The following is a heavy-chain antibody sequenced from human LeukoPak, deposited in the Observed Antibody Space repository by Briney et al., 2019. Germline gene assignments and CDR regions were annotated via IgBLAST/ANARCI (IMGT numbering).Heavy chain of an antibody. V-gene: IGHV3-48*03. CDR1: GFTFGSYE. Sequence: GGSLRLSCAASGFTFGSYEMNWVRQAPGKGLEWVSYISSSGSTIYYADSVKGRFTISRDNAKNSLYLQMNSLRAEDTALYYCARGTDSSSWYAFDYWGQGTLVTVSS. CDR3: ARGTDSSSWYAFDY. J-gene: IGHJ4*02. CDR2: ISSSGSTI. D-gene: IGHD6-13*01.